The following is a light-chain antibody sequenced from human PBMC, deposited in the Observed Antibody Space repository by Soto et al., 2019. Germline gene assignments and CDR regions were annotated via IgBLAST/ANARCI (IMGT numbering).Light chain of an antibody. J-gene: IGKJ2*01. Sequence: EIGLTQSPGTLSLSPGERATLSCRASQSVSSSYLAWYQQKPGQAPRLLIYGPSSRATGIPDRFSGSGSGTDFTITISRLEPEDFAVYYCQQYGSSPRYTFGQGTKLEIK. CDR2: GPS. V-gene: IGKV3-20*01. CDR3: QQYGSSPRYT. CDR1: QSVSSSY.